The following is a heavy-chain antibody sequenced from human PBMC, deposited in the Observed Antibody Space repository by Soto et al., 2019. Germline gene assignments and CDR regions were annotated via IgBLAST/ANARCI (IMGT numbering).Heavy chain of an antibody. J-gene: IGHJ4*02. CDR3: AWHLHSSGYYLGLDY. V-gene: IGHV1-69*12. CDR1: GGTFSSYA. Sequence: QVQLVQSGAEVKKPGSSVKVSCKASGGTFSSYAISWVRQAPGQGLEWMGGIIPIFATANYAQKFQGIVTITADESTSAAYMELSSLRSEDTAVYYCAWHLHSSGYYLGLDYWGLVALVTVSS. D-gene: IGHD6-19*01. CDR2: IIPIFATA.